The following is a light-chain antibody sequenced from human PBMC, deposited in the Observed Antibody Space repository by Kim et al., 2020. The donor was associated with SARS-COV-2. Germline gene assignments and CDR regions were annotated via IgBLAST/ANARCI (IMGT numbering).Light chain of an antibody. CDR1: SSTIGAGYD. V-gene: IGLV1-40*01. J-gene: IGLJ1*01. Sequence: QRVTISCTGSSSTIGAGYDVHWYQQLPGTAPKLLIYGNSNRPSGVPDRFSGSKSGTSASLAITGLQAEDEADYYCQSYDSSLSPYVFGTGTKVTVL. CDR2: GNS. CDR3: QSYDSSLSPYV.